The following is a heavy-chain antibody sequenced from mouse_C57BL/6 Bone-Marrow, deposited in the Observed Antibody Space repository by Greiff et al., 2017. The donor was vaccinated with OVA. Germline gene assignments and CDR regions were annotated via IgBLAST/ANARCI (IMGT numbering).Heavy chain of an antibody. Sequence: EVKLMESGGGLVQPKGSLKLSCAASGFSFNTYAMNWVRQAPGKGLEWVARIRSKSNNYATYYADSVKDRFTISRDDSESMLYLQMNNLKTEDTAMYYCVRHRGTCYAMDYWGQGTSVTVSS. D-gene: IGHD3-1*01. V-gene: IGHV10-1*01. CDR3: VRHRGTCYAMDY. CDR2: IRSKSNNYAT. J-gene: IGHJ4*01. CDR1: GFSFNTYA.